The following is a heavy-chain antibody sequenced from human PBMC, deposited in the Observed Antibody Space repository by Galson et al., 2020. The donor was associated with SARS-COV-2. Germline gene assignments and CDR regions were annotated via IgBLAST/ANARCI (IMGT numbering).Heavy chain of an antibody. CDR1: GFTFRGYW. D-gene: IGHD1-1*01. CDR2: INRDGTQE. J-gene: IGHJ4*02. CDR3: ARILPSGYYDH. V-gene: IGHV3-7*01. Sequence: GGSLRLSCAASGFTFRGYWMTWVRQPPGRGLEWVAYINRDGTQEDYVDSARGRFTISRDNVESSVYLQMNSLRAEDTAVYYCARILPSGYYDHLGQGTLVSGAS.